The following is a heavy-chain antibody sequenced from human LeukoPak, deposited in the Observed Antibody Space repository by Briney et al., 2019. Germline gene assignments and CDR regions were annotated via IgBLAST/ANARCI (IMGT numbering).Heavy chain of an antibody. Sequence: SETLSLTCTVSGGSISSSRYYWGWIRQPPGKGLEWIGSIYYSGSTYYNPSLKSRATISVDTSKNQFSLKLSSVTAADTAVYYCAAAPTLGFDYWGQGTLVTVSS. CDR3: AAAPTLGFDY. J-gene: IGHJ4*02. CDR2: IYYSGST. V-gene: IGHV4-39*01. D-gene: IGHD2-15*01. CDR1: GGSISSSRYY.